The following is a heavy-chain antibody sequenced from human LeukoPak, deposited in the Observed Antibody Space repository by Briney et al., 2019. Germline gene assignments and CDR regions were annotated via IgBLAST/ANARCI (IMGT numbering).Heavy chain of an antibody. J-gene: IGHJ3*02. Sequence: PGRSLRISCAASGFTFSSYGMHWVRQAPGQGLEWLAIMSYDGSQKSYVDSVKGRFAISRDNSKNTLYLQKNSLGPEDTAVYYCAKKIATASSLVAFDIWGQGTMVTVSS. D-gene: IGHD6-13*01. CDR1: GFTFSSYG. CDR3: AKKIATASSLVAFDI. V-gene: IGHV3-30*18. CDR2: MSYDGSQK.